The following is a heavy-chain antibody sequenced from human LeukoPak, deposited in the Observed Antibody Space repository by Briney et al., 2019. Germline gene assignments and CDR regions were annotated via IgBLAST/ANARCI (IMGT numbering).Heavy chain of an antibody. CDR2: INHSGST. CDR1: GGSFSGYY. CDR3: ARARYGSGSYGY. D-gene: IGHD3-10*01. V-gene: IGHV4-34*01. J-gene: IGHJ4*02. Sequence: SETLSLTCAVYGGSFSGYYWSWIRQPPGKGLEWIGEINHSGSTNYNPSLKSRVTISVDTSKNQFSLKLSSVTAADTAVYYCARARYGSGSYGYWGQGTLVTVSS.